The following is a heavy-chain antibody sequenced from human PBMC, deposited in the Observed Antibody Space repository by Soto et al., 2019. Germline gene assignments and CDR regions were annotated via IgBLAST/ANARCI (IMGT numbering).Heavy chain of an antibody. J-gene: IGHJ6*02. Sequence: QVQLVQSGAEVKKPGASVKVSCKASGYTFTSYGISWVRQAPGQGLEWMGWISAYNGNTNYAQKLQGRVTMTTDASTSTAYMELGRLRSAHTAVKYCARNSVVPAAIYYGMDVWGQGTTVTVSS. V-gene: IGHV1-18*04. D-gene: IGHD2-2*01. CDR3: ARNSVVPAAIYYGMDV. CDR1: GYTFTSYG. CDR2: ISAYNGNT.